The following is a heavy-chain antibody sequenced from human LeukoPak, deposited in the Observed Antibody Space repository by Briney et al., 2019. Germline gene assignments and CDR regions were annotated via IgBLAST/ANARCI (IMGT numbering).Heavy chain of an antibody. D-gene: IGHD1-26*01. Sequence: PGRSLRLSCAASGFTFSSYVMHWVRQAPGKGLEWVAVISDDGINKYYADSVKGRFTISRDNSKSALFLQLNSLRAEDTAVYYCARVGLDIWGQGTMVTVSS. V-gene: IGHV3-30-3*01. CDR3: ARVGLDI. CDR2: ISDDGINK. CDR1: GFTFSSYV. J-gene: IGHJ3*02.